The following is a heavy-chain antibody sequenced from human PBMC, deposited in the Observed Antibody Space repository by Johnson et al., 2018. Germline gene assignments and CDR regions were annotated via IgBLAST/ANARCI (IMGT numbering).Heavy chain of an antibody. V-gene: IGHV3-74*02. CDR1: GFTFSSYW. J-gene: IGHJ6*02. D-gene: IGHD4-17*01. CDR2: FNSDGGIT. CDR3: ARGQREYGAMDV. Sequence: VQLVQSGGGVVQPGRSLRLSCAASGFTFSSYWMHWVHQAPGRGLVWVSRFNSDGGITTYADSVKGRFTISRDNAKNTLYLQMNSLRADDTAVYYCARGQREYGAMDVWGQGTTVTVSS.